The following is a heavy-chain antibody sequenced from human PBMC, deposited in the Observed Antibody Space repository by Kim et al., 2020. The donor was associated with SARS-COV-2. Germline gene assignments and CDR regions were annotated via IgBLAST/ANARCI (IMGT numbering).Heavy chain of an antibody. J-gene: IGHJ4*02. V-gene: IGHV4-59*01. CDR2: IYYSGST. CDR3: ARVHNGNFDY. Sequence: SETLSLTCTVSGGSISSYYWSWIRQPPGKGLEWIGYIYYSGSTNYNPSLKSRVTISVDTSKNQFSLKLSSVTAADTAVYYCARVHNGNFDYWGQGTLVTVSS. D-gene: IGHD1-26*01. CDR1: GGSISSYY.